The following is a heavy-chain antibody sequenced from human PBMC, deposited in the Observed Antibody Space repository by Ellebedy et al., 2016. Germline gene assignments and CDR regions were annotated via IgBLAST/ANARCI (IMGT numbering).Heavy chain of an antibody. V-gene: IGHV3-23*01. J-gene: IGHJ6*03. CDR1: GFTFSSYA. CDR3: AKNSIDDYHYYYMDV. CDR2: ISGSGGST. Sequence: GGSLRLXXAASGFTFSSYAMSWVRQAPGKGLEWVSAISGSGGSTYYADSVKGRFTISRDNSKNTLYLQMNSLRAEDTAVYYCAKNSIDDYHYYYMDVWGKGTTVTVSS. D-gene: IGHD2/OR15-2a*01.